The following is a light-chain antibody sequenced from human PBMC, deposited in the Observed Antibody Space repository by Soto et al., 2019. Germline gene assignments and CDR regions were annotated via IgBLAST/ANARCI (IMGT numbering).Light chain of an antibody. V-gene: IGLV2-11*01. CDR1: SSDVGGYNY. J-gene: IGLJ1*01. CDR2: DVS. Sequence: QSALTQPRSVSGSPGQSVTISCAGTSSDVGGYNYVSWYQQHPDKAPKLLIYDVSKRPSGAPDRFSGSKSDNTASLTISGLQAEDEADYYCCSYAGSYTFVFGTGTKVTVL. CDR3: CSYAGSYTFV.